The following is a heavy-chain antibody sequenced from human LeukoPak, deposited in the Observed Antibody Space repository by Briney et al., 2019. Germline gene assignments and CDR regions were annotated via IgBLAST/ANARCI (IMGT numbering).Heavy chain of an antibody. D-gene: IGHD6-19*01. CDR2: IYYSGDT. CDR1: GGSISSYY. CDR3: ARDQGASSNGWYSIAFDI. J-gene: IGHJ3*02. V-gene: IGHV4-59*12. Sequence: PSETLSLTCTVSGGSISSYYWSWIRQPPGKGLEWLGYIYYSGDTNYNPSLKSRVTISVDTSKNQFSLKLSSVTAADTAVYYCARDQGASSNGWYSIAFDIWGQGAMVTVSS.